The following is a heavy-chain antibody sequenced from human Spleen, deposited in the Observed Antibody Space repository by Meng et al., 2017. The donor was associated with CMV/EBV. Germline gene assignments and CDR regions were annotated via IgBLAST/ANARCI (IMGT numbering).Heavy chain of an antibody. J-gene: IGHJ6*02. CDR1: FTFSSYG. CDR2: IRNDGSNK. Sequence: FTFSSYGMHWVRQAPGKGLEWVAFIRNDGSNKYYADSVKGRFTISRDDSKNTLYMQMNSLRAEDTAVYYCAKDQGPSYYYYYAMDVWGQGTTVTVSS. V-gene: IGHV3-30*02. CDR3: AKDQGPSYYYYYAMDV.